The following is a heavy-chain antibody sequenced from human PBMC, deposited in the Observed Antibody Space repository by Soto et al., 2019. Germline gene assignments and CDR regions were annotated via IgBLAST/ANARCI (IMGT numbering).Heavy chain of an antibody. J-gene: IGHJ6*02. V-gene: IGHV5-51*01. CDR1: GYSFTSYW. D-gene: IGHD3-22*01. Sequence: GESLKISCKGSGYSFTSYWIGWVRQMPGKGLEWMGIIYPGDSDTRYSPSFQVQVTISADKSISTAYLQWSSLKASDTAMYYCARPQYYYDSSANSPVYYGMDLWGQGTTVTVS. CDR2: IYPGDSDT. CDR3: ARPQYYYDSSANSPVYYGMDL.